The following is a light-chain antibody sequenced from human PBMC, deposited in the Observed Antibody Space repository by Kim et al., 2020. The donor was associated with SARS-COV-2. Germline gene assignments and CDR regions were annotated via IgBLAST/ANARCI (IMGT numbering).Light chain of an antibody. CDR1: QSVSSY. J-gene: IGKJ4*01. CDR3: QQRSKWPIT. Sequence: EIVLTQSPATLSLSPGERATLSCWASQSVSSYLAWYQQKPGQAPRLLIYDASDRATGIPARFSGSGSGTDFTLTISSLEPEDFAVYYCQQRSKWPITFGGGTKVDI. V-gene: IGKV3-11*01. CDR2: DAS.